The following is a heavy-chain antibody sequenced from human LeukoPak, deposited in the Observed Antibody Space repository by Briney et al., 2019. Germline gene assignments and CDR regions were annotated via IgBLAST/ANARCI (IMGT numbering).Heavy chain of an antibody. D-gene: IGHD1-26*01. CDR2: ISYDGSNK. CDR1: GFTFSSYA. J-gene: IGHJ4*02. Sequence: GRSLRLSCAASGFTFSSYAMHWVRQARGKGLEWVAVISYDGSNKYYADSVKGRFTISRDNAKNTLYLQMNSLRAEDTAVYYCARDGSGSYYVSYFDYWGQGTLVTVSS. V-gene: IGHV3-30-3*01. CDR3: ARDGSGSYYVSYFDY.